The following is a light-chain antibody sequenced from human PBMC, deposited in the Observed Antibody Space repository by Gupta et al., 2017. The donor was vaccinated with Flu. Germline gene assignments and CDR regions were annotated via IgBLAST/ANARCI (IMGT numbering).Light chain of an antibody. CDR1: QSVSTY. CDR3: QQRNNRHPQIT. V-gene: IGKV3-11*01. Sequence: EIVLTQSPATLSLSPGERATLSCRASQSVSTYLAWYQQRPGQAPRLLIYDASNRATGIRARFSGSGGGTDFTLTINSREPEDFAVYYCQQRNNRHPQITFGQGTQLEIK. CDR2: DAS. J-gene: IGKJ5*01.